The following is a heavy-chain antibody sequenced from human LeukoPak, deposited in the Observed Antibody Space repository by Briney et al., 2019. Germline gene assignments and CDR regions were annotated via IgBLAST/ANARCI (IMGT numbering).Heavy chain of an antibody. Sequence: GGSLRLSCAASGFTVSSNYMSWVRQAPGKGLEWVSVIYSGGSTYYADSVKGRFTISRDNSKNTVYLQMNSLRAEDTAVYYCAKNMVRGVIMSSSFDYWGQGTLVTVSS. J-gene: IGHJ4*02. CDR3: AKNMVRGVIMSSSFDY. V-gene: IGHV3-66*01. D-gene: IGHD3-10*01. CDR2: IYSGGST. CDR1: GFTVSSNY.